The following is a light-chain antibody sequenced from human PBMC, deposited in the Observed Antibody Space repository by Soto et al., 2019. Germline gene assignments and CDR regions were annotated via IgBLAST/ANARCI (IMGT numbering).Light chain of an antibody. Sequence: QSALTQPASVSGSPGQSITISCTGTSRDVGNYNLVSWYQQHPGKAPKLMIYEVSKRPSGVSNRFSGSKSGNTASLTISGLQAEDEADYYCCSYAGSSTSLYVFGTGTKVTVL. J-gene: IGLJ1*01. CDR3: CSYAGSSTSLYV. CDR2: EVS. CDR1: SRDVGNYNL. V-gene: IGLV2-23*02.